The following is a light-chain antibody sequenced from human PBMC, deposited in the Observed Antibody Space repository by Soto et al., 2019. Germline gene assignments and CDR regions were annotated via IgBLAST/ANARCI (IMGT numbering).Light chain of an antibody. J-gene: IGLJ1*01. Sequence: SYELTQPPSVSVSPGQTASITCSGDKLGDKYACWYQQKPGQSPVLVIYQDSKWPSGIPERFSGSNSGNTATLTISGTQAMDEADYYCQAWDSSIAYVFGTGTKLTVL. CDR2: QDS. CDR1: KLGDKY. CDR3: QAWDSSIAYV. V-gene: IGLV3-1*01.